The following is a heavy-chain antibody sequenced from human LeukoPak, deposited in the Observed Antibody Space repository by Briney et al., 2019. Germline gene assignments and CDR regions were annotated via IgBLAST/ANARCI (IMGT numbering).Heavy chain of an antibody. CDR2: VIPIFGTA. CDR3: ARGYCSSTSCSPPYDY. Sequence: GSSVKVSCKASGGTFSSYAISLVRQAPGQRLEWMGGVIPIFGTAKYAQKLQGRVTITTDESTSTAYMELSSLRSEDTAVYYCARGYCSSTSCSPPYDYWGQGTLVTVSS. V-gene: IGHV1-69*05. J-gene: IGHJ4*02. CDR1: GGTFSSYA. D-gene: IGHD2-2*01.